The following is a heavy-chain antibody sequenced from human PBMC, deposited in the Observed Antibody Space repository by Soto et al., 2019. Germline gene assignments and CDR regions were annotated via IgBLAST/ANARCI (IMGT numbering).Heavy chain of an antibody. J-gene: IGHJ5*02. CDR1: GFTVSSNN. D-gene: IGHD3-22*01. V-gene: IGHV3-23*01. CDR2: ISGSGSSK. Sequence: GGSLRLSCAASGFTVSSNNMNWVRQAPGKGLEWVSAISGSGSSKYYADSVKGRFTISRDNSKNTLYLQMNSLRAEDTAVYYCAMAILTYYYDSSGPSWGQGTLVTVSS. CDR3: AMAILTYYYDSSGPS.